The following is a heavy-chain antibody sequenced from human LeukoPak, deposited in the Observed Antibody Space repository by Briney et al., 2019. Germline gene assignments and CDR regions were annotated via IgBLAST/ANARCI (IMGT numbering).Heavy chain of an antibody. CDR3: AREVSEGFDF. J-gene: IGHJ4*02. Sequence: GGSLRLSCTASGFTFSGYSMNWIRQAPGKGLEWVSSFGTRSTSIYHAGSVKGRFAISRDNAKNSLYLQMNSLRAEDTALYYCAREVSEGFDFWGQGTLVTVPS. CDR2: FGTRSTSI. CDR1: GFTFSGYS. V-gene: IGHV3-21*01. D-gene: IGHD3-22*01.